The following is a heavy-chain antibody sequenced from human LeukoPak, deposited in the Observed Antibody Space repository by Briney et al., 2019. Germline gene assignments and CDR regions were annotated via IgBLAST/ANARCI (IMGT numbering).Heavy chain of an antibody. Sequence: ASVKVSCKASGGTFASSVVTWVRQAPGQGLEWMGWISAYNGNTNYAQKLQGRVTMTTDTSTSTAYMELRSLRSDDTAVYYCARGQGYSSSWYGYWGQGTLVTVSS. CDR3: ARGQGYSSSWYGY. CDR2: ISAYNGNT. V-gene: IGHV1-18*01. CDR1: GGTFASSV. J-gene: IGHJ4*02. D-gene: IGHD6-13*01.